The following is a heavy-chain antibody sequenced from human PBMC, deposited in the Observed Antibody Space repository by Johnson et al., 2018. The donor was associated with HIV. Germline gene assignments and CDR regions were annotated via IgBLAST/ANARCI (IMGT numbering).Heavy chain of an antibody. CDR3: ARAIGDGYPGMKAFDI. Sequence: VQLVESGGGLVQPGGSLRLSCAASGFTFSSYWMSWVSQSPGKGLEWVANIKQDGSEKYYVDSVKGRFTISRDNAKNSLYLQTNSLRAEDTAVYYCARAIGDGYPGMKAFDIWGQGTMVTVSS. J-gene: IGHJ3*02. V-gene: IGHV3-7*05. CDR2: IKQDGSEK. CDR1: GFTFSSYW. D-gene: IGHD5-24*01.